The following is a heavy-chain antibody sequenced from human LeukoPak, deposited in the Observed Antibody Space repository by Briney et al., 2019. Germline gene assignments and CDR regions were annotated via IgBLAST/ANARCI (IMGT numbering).Heavy chain of an antibody. J-gene: IGHJ4*02. D-gene: IGHD6-13*01. CDR1: GFTVSSNY. Sequence: GGSLRLSCAASGFTVSSNYMSWVRQAPGKGLEWVSVIYSGGSTYYADSVKGRFTISRHNSKSTLYLQMNSLRAEDTAVYYCAGGSSSSWYYFDYWGQGTLVTVSS. CDR3: AGGSSSSWYYFDY. CDR2: IYSGGST. V-gene: IGHV3-53*04.